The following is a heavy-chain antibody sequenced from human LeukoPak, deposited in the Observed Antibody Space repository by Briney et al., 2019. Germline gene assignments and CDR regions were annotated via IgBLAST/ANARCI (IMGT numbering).Heavy chain of an antibody. Sequence: SCKASGGTFSSYAISWVRQAPGKGLEWVSVIYSDGSTYYADSVKGRFTISRDNSNNTMYLQMNSLRVEDTAVYYCGVNSDYWGQGALVTVSS. V-gene: IGHV3-53*01. D-gene: IGHD4-23*01. CDR2: IYSDGST. J-gene: IGHJ4*02. CDR3: GVNSDY. CDR1: GGTFSSYA.